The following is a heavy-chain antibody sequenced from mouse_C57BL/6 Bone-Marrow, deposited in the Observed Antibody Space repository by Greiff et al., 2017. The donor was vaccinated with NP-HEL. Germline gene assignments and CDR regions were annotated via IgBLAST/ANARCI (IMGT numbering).Heavy chain of an antibody. J-gene: IGHJ4*01. D-gene: IGHD3-2*01. Sequence: EVKLVESGGGLVQPGGSLKLSCAASGFTFSDYYMYWVRQTPEKRLEWVAYISNGGGSTYYPDTVQGRFTISRDNAKNTLYRQMSRLKSEDTAMYYCARRKDSPYAMDYWGQGTSVTVSS. V-gene: IGHV5-12*01. CDR3: ARRKDSPYAMDY. CDR1: GFTFSDYY. CDR2: ISNGGGST.